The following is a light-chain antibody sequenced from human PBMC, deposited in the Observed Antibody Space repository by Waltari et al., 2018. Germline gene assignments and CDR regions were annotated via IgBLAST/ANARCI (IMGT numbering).Light chain of an antibody. Sequence: VLTQSPATLSLSPGERATVSCRASWAVGTSLNWYQQKPGQAPRLLIYDASTRATGIPARFSGSGSGTDFTLTISSLEPEDVAVYYCQHRRSWSLGQGTKLEVK. V-gene: IGKV3-11*01. J-gene: IGKJ2*01. CDR2: DAS. CDR1: WAVGTS. CDR3: QHRRSWS.